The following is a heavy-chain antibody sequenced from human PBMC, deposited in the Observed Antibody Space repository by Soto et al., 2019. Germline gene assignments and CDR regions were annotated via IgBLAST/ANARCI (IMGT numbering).Heavy chain of an antibody. CDR2: VSYDGSDK. CDR1: GFTCTTYG. J-gene: IGHJ4*02. D-gene: IGHD3-10*02. Sequence: LRLSCAASGFTCTTYGRPWVRQAPGKGLEWVSGVSYDGSDKEYEETVKGRFSISRDNSVKTLDLQMLSPRPEDTAVYYCAKEHSGLYSRHYFDSWGQGTLIPVPS. V-gene: IGHV3-30*18. CDR3: AKEHSGLYSRHYFDS.